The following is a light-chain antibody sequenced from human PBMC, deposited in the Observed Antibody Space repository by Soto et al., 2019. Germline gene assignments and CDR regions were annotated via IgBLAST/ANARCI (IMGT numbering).Light chain of an antibody. Sequence: EIVMTQSPATLSVSPGERATLSCRASQSVGTDLAWYQQKPGQAPRRLIYGASTRATGIPARFSGSGSGTEFTLTTNSLQSEDLAVYYCHQYNDWPRFTFGPGTKVEIK. CDR3: HQYNDWPRFT. CDR1: QSVGTD. J-gene: IGKJ3*01. V-gene: IGKV3-15*01. CDR2: GAS.